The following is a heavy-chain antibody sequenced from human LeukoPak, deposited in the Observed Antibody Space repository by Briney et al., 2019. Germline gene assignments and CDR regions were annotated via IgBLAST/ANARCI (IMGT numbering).Heavy chain of an antibody. Sequence: ASVKVSCKASGYTFTSYGISWVRQAPGQGLEWMGWISAYNGNTNYAQKLQGRVTMTTDTSTSTAYMELRSLRSDDTAVYYCARDLAEWELLPHYMDVWGKGTTVTASS. CDR1: GYTFTSYG. CDR3: ARDLAEWELLPHYMDV. CDR2: ISAYNGNT. J-gene: IGHJ6*03. V-gene: IGHV1-18*01. D-gene: IGHD1-26*01.